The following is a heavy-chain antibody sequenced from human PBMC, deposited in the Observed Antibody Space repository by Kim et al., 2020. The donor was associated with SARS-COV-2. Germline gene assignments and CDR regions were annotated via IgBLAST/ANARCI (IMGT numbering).Heavy chain of an antibody. CDR2: IYTSGST. J-gene: IGHJ4*02. Sequence: SETLSLTCTVSGGSISSYYWSWIRQPAGKGLEWIGRIYTSGSTNYNPSLKSRVTMSVDTSKNQFSLKLSSVTAADTAVYYCASTTFTYCGGDCYQALFDYWGQGTLVTVSS. D-gene: IGHD2-21*02. V-gene: IGHV4-4*07. CDR1: GGSISSYY. CDR3: ASTTFTYCGGDCYQALFDY.